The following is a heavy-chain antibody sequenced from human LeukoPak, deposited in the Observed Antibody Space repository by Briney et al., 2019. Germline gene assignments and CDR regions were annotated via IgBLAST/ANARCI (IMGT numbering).Heavy chain of an antibody. CDR3: ASRYCSGGSCYFDY. J-gene: IGHJ4*02. Sequence: GGSLRLSCAASGFTFSSYAMSWVRQAPGKGLEWVSAISGSGGSTYYADSVKGRFTISRDNAKNSLYLQMNSLRAEDTAVYHCASRYCSGGSCYFDYWGQGTLVTVSS. CDR1: GFTFSSYA. D-gene: IGHD2-15*01. V-gene: IGHV3-23*01. CDR2: ISGSGGST.